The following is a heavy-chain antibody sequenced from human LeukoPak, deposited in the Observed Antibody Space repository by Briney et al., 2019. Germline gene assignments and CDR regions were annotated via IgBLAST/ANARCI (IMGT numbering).Heavy chain of an antibody. V-gene: IGHV4-59*12. D-gene: IGHD6-19*01. CDR1: GGSISSYY. CDR2: IYYSGST. CDR3: ARSYSSGPRNWFDP. J-gene: IGHJ5*02. Sequence: PSETLSLTCTVSGGSISSYYWSWIRQPPGKGLEWIGYIYYSGSTNYNPSLKSRVTISVDTSKNQFSLKLSSVTAADTAVYYCARSYSSGPRNWFDPWGQGTLVTVSS.